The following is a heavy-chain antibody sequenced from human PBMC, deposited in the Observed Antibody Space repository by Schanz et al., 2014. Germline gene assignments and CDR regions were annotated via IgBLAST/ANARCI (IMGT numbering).Heavy chain of an antibody. J-gene: IGHJ4*02. D-gene: IGHD3-10*01. Sequence: EVQVVESGGGLVRPGGSLRLSCSGFTVSAYSANWVRQAPGKGLEWVSSISSSGGHIYYADSVKGRFTITRDIAKNSLSLQMNSLRAEDTAVYYCAVLGGFGELPLDYRGQGTLVTVSS. V-gene: IGHV3-21*02. CDR3: AVLGGFGELPLDY. CDR1: GFTVSAYS. CDR2: ISSSGGHI.